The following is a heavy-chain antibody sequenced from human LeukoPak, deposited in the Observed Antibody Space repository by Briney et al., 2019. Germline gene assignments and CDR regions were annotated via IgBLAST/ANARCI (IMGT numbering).Heavy chain of an antibody. CDR3: AKRDDSSGYYLGDY. D-gene: IGHD3-22*01. CDR1: GFTFSSYG. CDR2: ISGSGGST. J-gene: IGHJ4*02. V-gene: IGHV3-23*01. Sequence: PGGSLRLSCAASGFTFSSYGMSWVRQAPGKGLEWVSAISGSGGSTYYADSVKGRFTISRDNSKNTLYLQMDSLRAEDTAVYYCAKRDDSSGYYLGDYWGQGTLVTVSS.